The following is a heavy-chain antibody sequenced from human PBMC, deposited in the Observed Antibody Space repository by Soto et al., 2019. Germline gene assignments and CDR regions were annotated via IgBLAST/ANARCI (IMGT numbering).Heavy chain of an antibody. Sequence: PGGSLRLSCSTSGFTFTKSAIHWVRQAPGKGLQYVSGSSVNGEKTYYADSVRGRFIISRDISKNTVYLQMSSLRVEDTAVYYCVKDRGVKWGFYGMDVWGRGTTVTVSS. CDR2: SSVNGEKT. J-gene: IGHJ6*02. CDR1: GFTFTKSA. D-gene: IGHD2-8*01. V-gene: IGHV3-64D*06. CDR3: VKDRGVKWGFYGMDV.